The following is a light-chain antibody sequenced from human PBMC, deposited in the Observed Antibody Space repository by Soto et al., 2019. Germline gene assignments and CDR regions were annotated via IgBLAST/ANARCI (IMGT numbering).Light chain of an antibody. J-gene: IGKJ4*01. CDR1: QGISSA. Sequence: AIQLTQSPSALAASVGDRVTITCRASQGISSALAWYQQKPGKAPKLLIYDASTLESGVPSRFSGSGSRTEFTLTIRSLQPDDFGTYYCQQYESYSPLTFGGGTKGDIK. CDR3: QQYESYSPLT. CDR2: DAS. V-gene: IGKV1-13*02.